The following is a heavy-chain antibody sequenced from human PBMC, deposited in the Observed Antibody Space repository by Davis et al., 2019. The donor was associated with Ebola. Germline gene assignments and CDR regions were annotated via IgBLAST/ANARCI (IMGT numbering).Heavy chain of an antibody. D-gene: IGHD2-21*01. CDR2: ISAYNGNT. CDR3: ARGLRYYYGMDV. J-gene: IGHJ6*04. CDR1: GYTFTSYG. Sequence: ASVKVSCKASGYTFTSYGISWVRQAPGQGLEWMGWISAYNGNTNYAQKFQGRVTMTRNTSISTAYMELNSLRSKDTAVYYCARGLRYYYGMDVWGKGTTVTVSS. V-gene: IGHV1-18*01.